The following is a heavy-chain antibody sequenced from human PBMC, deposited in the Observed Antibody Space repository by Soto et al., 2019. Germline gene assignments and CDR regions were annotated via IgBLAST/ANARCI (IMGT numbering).Heavy chain of an antibody. V-gene: IGHV5-10-1*01. CDR1: GYSFTKYW. CDR2: IDPSDSYI. D-gene: IGHD3-16*01. Sequence: PGESLKISCKGSGYSFTKYWISWVRQMPGKGLEWMGRIDPSDSYINYSPSFQGYVTISADKSINTAYLQWSSLRASDTAIYYCARHYICRGGDCYYYGMDVWGQGTTVTV. CDR3: ARHYICRGGDCYYYGMDV. J-gene: IGHJ6*02.